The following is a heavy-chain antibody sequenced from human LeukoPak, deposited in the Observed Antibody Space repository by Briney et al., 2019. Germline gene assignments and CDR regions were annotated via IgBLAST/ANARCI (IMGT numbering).Heavy chain of an antibody. Sequence: GASVKVSCKASGYTFTSYGISWVRQAPGQGLEWMGWISANDGNTDYPQKLQGRVTMTTDTSTSTAYMELRSLRSDDTAVYYCARDNPRSISNYYGMDVWGQGTTVTVSS. J-gene: IGHJ6*02. CDR3: ARDNPRSISNYYGMDV. CDR1: GYTFTSYG. CDR2: ISANDGNT. V-gene: IGHV1-18*01. D-gene: IGHD2-2*01.